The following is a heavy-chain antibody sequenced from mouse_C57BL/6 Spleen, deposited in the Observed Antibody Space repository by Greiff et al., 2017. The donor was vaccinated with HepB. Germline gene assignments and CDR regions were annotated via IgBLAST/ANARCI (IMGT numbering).Heavy chain of an antibody. Sequence: QVQLQQSGAELARPGASVKMSCKASGYTFTSYTMHWVKQRPGQGLEWIGYINPSSGYTKYNQKFKDKATLTADKSSSTAYMQLSSLTSEDSAVYYCARGAARATLDYWGQGTTLTVSS. CDR2: INPSSGYT. V-gene: IGHV1-4*01. CDR1: GYTFTSYT. J-gene: IGHJ2*01. D-gene: IGHD3-1*01. CDR3: ARGAARATLDY.